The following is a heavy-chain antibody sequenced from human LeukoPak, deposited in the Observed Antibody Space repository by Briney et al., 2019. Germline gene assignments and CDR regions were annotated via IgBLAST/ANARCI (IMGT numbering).Heavy chain of an antibody. CDR1: GFTFSNYG. CDR2: ISSDGVEK. J-gene: IGHJ6*03. Sequence: QPGRPLRLSCGASGFTFSNYGIHWVRQTPGKGLEWVAAISSDGVEKHYADSVKGRFTISRDNSKSTLYLQMNSLRAEDTALYYCAREGHYDILTGYSPLEYYFYYMDVWGKGTTVTVSS. V-gene: IGHV3-30*04. CDR3: AREGHYDILTGYSPLEYYFYYMDV. D-gene: IGHD3-9*01.